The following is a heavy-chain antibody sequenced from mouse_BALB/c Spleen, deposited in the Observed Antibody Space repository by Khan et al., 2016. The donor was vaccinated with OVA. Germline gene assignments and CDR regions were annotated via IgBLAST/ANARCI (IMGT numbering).Heavy chain of an antibody. CDR3: ARSYGSWAMDY. J-gene: IGHJ4*01. D-gene: IGHD1-1*01. CDR1: GDSITRGF. V-gene: IGHV3-8*02. CDR2: ITYSGNN. Sequence: EVQLQESGPSLVKPSQTLSLTCSVTGDSITRGFWNWIRKFPGNKFEYLGYITYSGNNYYNPSLKSRISITRDTSKSQYYLQLNSVTTEDTATYYCARSYGSWAMDYWGQGTSVTVSS.